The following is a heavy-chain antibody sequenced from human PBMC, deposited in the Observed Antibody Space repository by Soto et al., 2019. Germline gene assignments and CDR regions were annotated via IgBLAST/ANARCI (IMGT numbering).Heavy chain of an antibody. J-gene: IGHJ4*02. D-gene: IGHD5-12*01. Sequence: SETLSLTCTVSGGSISSGGHYWSWIRQHPGKGLEWIGYMYYAGSGYYNPSLQSRVTISIDTSKNQFSLELSSVTVADTAVYYCAREVAATTHFDSWGQGTLVTVSS. CDR2: MYYAGSG. V-gene: IGHV4-31*03. CDR3: AREVAATTHFDS. CDR1: GGSISSGGHY.